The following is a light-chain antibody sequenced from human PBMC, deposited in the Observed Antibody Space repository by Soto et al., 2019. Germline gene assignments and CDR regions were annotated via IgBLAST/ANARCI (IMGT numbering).Light chain of an antibody. V-gene: IGLV2-23*02. CDR1: SSDVGSYNL. CDR3: CSYAGSSTS. J-gene: IGLJ2*01. Sequence: QSVLTQPASVSGSPGQSITISCTGTSSDVGSYNLVSWYQQHPGKAPKLIIYEVNKRPSGVSNRFSGSKSGNTASLTISGLQAEDEADYYCCSYAGSSTSFGGGTKLTVL. CDR2: EVN.